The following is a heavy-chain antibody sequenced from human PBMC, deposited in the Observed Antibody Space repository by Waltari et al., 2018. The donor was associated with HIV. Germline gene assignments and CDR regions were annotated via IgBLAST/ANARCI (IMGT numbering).Heavy chain of an antibody. V-gene: IGHV3-33*01. J-gene: IGHJ6*02. CDR3: ARDVQGYCAGERCFYGMDV. D-gene: IGHD2-8*02. CDR1: GFTVRHSG. Sequence: QVQLVESGGGVVQPGRSLRLSCAASGFTVRHSGMHWVRQAPGKGLEWVAVVWQDGSNKYYGDSVKGRFTISRDNSKNTLELQMNSLRAEDTAVYYCARDVQGYCAGERCFYGMDVWGQGTTVTVSS. CDR2: VWQDGSNK.